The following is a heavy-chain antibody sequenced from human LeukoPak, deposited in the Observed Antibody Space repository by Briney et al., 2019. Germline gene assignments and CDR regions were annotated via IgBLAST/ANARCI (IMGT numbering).Heavy chain of an antibody. Sequence: SGPTLLKPTPTPTLTFTVSGISLSTSGVGVGRIRQPPGKALEWLALIFWDDDKRYSPSLKSRLTITKATSRNQVVLTMTNMDPVDTATYYCAHSEGFDYWGQGTLVTVSS. CDR2: IFWDDDK. V-gene: IGHV2-5*02. J-gene: IGHJ4*02. CDR3: AHSEGFDY. CDR1: GISLSTSGVG.